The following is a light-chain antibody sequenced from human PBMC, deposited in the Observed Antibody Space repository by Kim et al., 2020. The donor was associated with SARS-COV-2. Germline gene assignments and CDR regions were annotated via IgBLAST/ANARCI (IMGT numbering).Light chain of an antibody. CDR1: SSDVGGYNY. V-gene: IGLV2-14*03. J-gene: IGLJ3*02. CDR2: DVN. CDR3: SSYTSSNTLV. Sequence: QSALTQPASVSGSPGQSITISCTGTSSDVGGYNYVSWYQQHPGKAPKLMIYDVNNRPSGVSNRFCGSKSGNTASLTISGLHTEDEADYYCSSYTSSNTLVFGGGTQLTVL.